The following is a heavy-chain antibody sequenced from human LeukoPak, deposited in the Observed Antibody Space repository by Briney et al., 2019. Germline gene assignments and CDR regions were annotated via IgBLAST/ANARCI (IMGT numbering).Heavy chain of an antibody. Sequence: GGSLRLSCVASGFTFSSYGMHWVRQAPGKGLEWVAVISYDGSNKYYADSVKGRFTISRDNSKNTLYLQMNSLRAEDTAVYYCPKPSSWRYYFDYWGQGTLVTVSS. CDR2: ISYDGSNK. CDR3: PKPSSWRYYFDY. D-gene: IGHD6-13*01. V-gene: IGHV3-30*18. CDR1: GFTFSSYG. J-gene: IGHJ4*02.